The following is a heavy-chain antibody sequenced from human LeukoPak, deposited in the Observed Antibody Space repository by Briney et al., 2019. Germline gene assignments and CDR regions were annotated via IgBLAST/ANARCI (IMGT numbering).Heavy chain of an antibody. D-gene: IGHD3-22*01. Sequence: ASVKVSCKASGYTFTSYDINWVRQATGQGLEWMGWMNPNSGNTGYAQKFQGRVTITRNTSISTAYMELSSLRSEDTAVYYCARASKIVVAPGYYYYCMDVWGKGTTVTVSS. V-gene: IGHV1-8*03. CDR3: ARASKIVVAPGYYYYCMDV. CDR2: MNPNSGNT. J-gene: IGHJ6*03. CDR1: GYTFTSYD.